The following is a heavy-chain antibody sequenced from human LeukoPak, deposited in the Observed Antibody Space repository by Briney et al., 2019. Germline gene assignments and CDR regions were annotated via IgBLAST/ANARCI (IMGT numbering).Heavy chain of an antibody. Sequence: ASVKVSCKASGYTFTSYGISWVRQAPGQGLEWMGWISAYNGNTNYAQKLQGRVTMTTDTSTSTAYMELRSLRSDDTAVYYCARDSGSHYSGISLFDYWGQGTLVTVSS. D-gene: IGHD1-26*01. CDR2: ISAYNGNT. V-gene: IGHV1-18*01. CDR1: GYTFTSYG. J-gene: IGHJ4*02. CDR3: ARDSGSHYSGISLFDY.